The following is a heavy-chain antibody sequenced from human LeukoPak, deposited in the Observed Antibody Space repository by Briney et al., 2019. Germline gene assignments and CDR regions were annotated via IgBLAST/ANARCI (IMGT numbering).Heavy chain of an antibody. CDR3: AKDPGIQLWNPNYFDY. Sequence: GGSLRLSCAVSGFTFSNYAIHWVRQAPGKGLEWVAFISYDGIVKYYADSVKGRFTISRDNSKNTLYLQMNSLRAEDTAVYYCAKDPGIQLWNPNYFDYWGQGTLVTVSS. V-gene: IGHV3-30-3*01. J-gene: IGHJ4*02. CDR1: GFTFSNYA. CDR2: ISYDGIVK. D-gene: IGHD5-18*01.